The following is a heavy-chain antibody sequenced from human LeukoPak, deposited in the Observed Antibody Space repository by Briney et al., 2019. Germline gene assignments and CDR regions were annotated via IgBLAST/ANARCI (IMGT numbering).Heavy chain of an antibody. Sequence: GGSLRLSCAASGFTFSSYEMNWVRQAPGKGLEWVSYISSSGSTIYYADSVKGRFTISRDSAKNSLYLQMNSLRAEDTAVYYCARSRLYYYDSSEGRDFQHWGQGTLVTVSS. CDR2: ISSSGSTI. CDR1: GFTFSSYE. D-gene: IGHD3-22*01. CDR3: ARSRLYYYDSSEGRDFQH. J-gene: IGHJ1*01. V-gene: IGHV3-48*03.